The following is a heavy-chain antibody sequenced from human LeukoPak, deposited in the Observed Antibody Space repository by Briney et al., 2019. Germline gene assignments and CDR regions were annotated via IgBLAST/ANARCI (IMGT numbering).Heavy chain of an antibody. Sequence: PSQTLSLTCTVSGGSISSGSYYWSWIRQPAGKGLEWIGRIYTSGSTNYNPSLKSRVTISVDTSKNQFSLKLSSVTAADTAVYYCARGTNYDFWSGQYYYYMDVWGKGTTVTVSS. D-gene: IGHD3-3*01. CDR2: IYTSGST. CDR1: GGSISSGSYY. J-gene: IGHJ6*03. V-gene: IGHV4-61*02. CDR3: ARGTNYDFWSGQYYYYMDV.